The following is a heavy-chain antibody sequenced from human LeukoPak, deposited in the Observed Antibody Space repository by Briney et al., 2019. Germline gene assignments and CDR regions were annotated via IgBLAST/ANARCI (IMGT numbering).Heavy chain of an antibody. D-gene: IGHD1-7*01. CDR3: ARVGLELLLAY. CDR1: GGSISSGDYY. CDR2: IYYSGST. Sequence: SETLSLTCTVSGGSISSGDYYWSWIRQPPGEGLEWIGYIYYSGSTYYNPSLKSRVTISVDTSKNQFSLKLSSVTAADTAVYYCARVGLELLLAYWGQGTLVTVSS. J-gene: IGHJ4*02. V-gene: IGHV4-30-4*08.